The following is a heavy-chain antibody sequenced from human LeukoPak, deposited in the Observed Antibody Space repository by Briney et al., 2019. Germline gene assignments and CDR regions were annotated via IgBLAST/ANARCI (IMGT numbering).Heavy chain of an antibody. CDR3: ARPSGVLGGDDVFDI. D-gene: IGHD3-16*01. V-gene: IGHV1-69*13. J-gene: IGHJ3*02. CDR2: IIPIFGTA. CDR1: GGTFSSYA. Sequence: SVKVPCKASGGTFSSYAISWVRQAPGQGLEWMGGIIPIFGTANYAQKFQGRVTITADESTSTAYMELSSLRSEDTAVYYCARPSGVLGGDDVFDIWGQGKMVTVSS.